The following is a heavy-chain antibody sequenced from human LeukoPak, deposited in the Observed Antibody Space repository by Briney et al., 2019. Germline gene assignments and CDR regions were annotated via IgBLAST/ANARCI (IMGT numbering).Heavy chain of an antibody. V-gene: IGHV3-53*01. J-gene: IGHJ4*02. CDR3: AREKRISSGYDV. CDR2: IYSGGST. Sequence: GGSLRLSCAASGFTFSSYSMSWVRQAPGKGLEWVSVIYSGGSTYYADSVKGRFTISRDNSKNTLYLQMNSLRAEDTAVYYCAREKRISSGYDVWGQGTLVTVSS. CDR1: GFTFSSYS. D-gene: IGHD3-22*01.